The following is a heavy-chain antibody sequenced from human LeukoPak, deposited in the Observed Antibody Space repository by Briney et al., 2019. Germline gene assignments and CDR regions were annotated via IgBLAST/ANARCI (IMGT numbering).Heavy chain of an antibody. Sequence: SVKVSCKASGGTFSSYAISWVRQAPGQGLEWMGGIIPIFGTANYAQKFQSRVTITTDESTSTAYMELSSLRSEDTAVYYCARSIQLWVQLDDWGQGTLVTVSS. J-gene: IGHJ4*02. D-gene: IGHD5-18*01. CDR1: GGTFSSYA. CDR3: ARSIQLWVQLDD. CDR2: IIPIFGTA. V-gene: IGHV1-69*05.